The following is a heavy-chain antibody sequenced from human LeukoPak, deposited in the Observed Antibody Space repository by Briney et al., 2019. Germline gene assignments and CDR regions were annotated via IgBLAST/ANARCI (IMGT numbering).Heavy chain of an antibody. D-gene: IGHD6-19*01. CDR1: GFTVSSHY. J-gene: IGHJ3*02. CDR2: IHSGGST. CDR3: ASLAGDI. V-gene: IGHV3-66*02. Sequence: PGGSLRLSCAASGFTVSSHYMSWVRQAPGKGLEWVSVIHSGGSTYHADSVKGRFTISRDSSKNTVYLQMNSMRVEDTAVYYCASLAGDIWGQGTMDTVSS.